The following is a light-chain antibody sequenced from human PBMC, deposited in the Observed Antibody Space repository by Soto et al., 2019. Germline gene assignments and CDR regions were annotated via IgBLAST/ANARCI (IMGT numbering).Light chain of an antibody. V-gene: IGLV2-14*03. Sequence: QCVLTQPASGTGAPGRWSSISYTRTSSDVGGYNYVSWYQHHPGKAPKLIIYDVTNRPSGVSNPFSGSKSGNTASLTISGLQPEDEADYYCSSYTTSNTRQIVFGTGTKVTVL. CDR3: SSYTTSNTRQIV. J-gene: IGLJ1*01. CDR2: DVT. CDR1: SSDVGGYNY.